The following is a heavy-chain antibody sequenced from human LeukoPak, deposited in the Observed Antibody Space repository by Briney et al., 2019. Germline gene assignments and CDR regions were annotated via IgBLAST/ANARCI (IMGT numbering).Heavy chain of an antibody. D-gene: IGHD6-13*01. CDR1: GYTFTGYY. J-gene: IGHJ4*02. CDR2: INPNSGGT. CDR3: ARVAPRIAAGFLDY. Sequence: GASVTVSCKASGYTFTGYYMHWVRQAPGQGLEWMGWINPNSGGTNYAQKFQGRVTMTRDTSISTAYMELSRLRSDDTAVYYCARVAPRIAAGFLDYWGQGTLVTVSS. V-gene: IGHV1-2*02.